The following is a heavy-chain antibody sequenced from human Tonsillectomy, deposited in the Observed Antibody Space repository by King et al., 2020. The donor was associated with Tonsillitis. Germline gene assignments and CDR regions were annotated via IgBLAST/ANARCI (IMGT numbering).Heavy chain of an antibody. CDR3: ASRGQYSSSPAYYYYYMDV. Sequence: EVQLVESGGGLVPPGGSLRLSCAASGFTFSGYWMHWVRQAPGKGLMWVSRIDSDGSNTNYADSVKGRFTISRDNAKNTLYLQMNSLRAEDTAVYYCASRGQYSSSPAYYYYYMDVWGKGTTVTVSS. J-gene: IGHJ6*03. D-gene: IGHD6-6*01. V-gene: IGHV3-74*01. CDR1: GFTFSGYW. CDR2: IDSDGSNT.